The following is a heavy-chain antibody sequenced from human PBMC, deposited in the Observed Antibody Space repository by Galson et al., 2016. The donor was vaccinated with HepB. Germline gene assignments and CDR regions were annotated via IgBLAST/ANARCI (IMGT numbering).Heavy chain of an antibody. CDR1: GFTFSSYS. Sequence: LRLSCAASGFTFSSYSMNWVRQAPGKGLEWVSYISSSSSTIYYADSVKGRFTISRDNAKNTLYLQMNSLRAEDTAVYYCAGSVRGSGSPPGGYWGQGTLVTVAS. V-gene: IGHV3-48*04. J-gene: IGHJ4*02. CDR2: ISSSSSTI. CDR3: AGSVRGSGSPPGGY. D-gene: IGHD3-10*01.